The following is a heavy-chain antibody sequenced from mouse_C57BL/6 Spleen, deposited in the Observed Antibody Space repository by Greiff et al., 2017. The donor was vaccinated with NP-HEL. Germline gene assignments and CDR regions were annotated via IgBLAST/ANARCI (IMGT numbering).Heavy chain of an antibody. J-gene: IGHJ1*03. CDR1: GYTFTSYW. V-gene: IGHV1-69*01. Sequence: QVQLQQPGAELVMPGASVKLSCKASGYTFTSYWMHWVKQRPGQGLEWIGEIDPSDSYTNYNQKFKGKSTLTVDKSSSTAYMQLSSLTSEDSAVYYCARAGSNYVDWYFGVWGTGTTVTVSS. CDR3: ARAGSNYVDWYFGV. CDR2: IDPSDSYT. D-gene: IGHD2-5*01.